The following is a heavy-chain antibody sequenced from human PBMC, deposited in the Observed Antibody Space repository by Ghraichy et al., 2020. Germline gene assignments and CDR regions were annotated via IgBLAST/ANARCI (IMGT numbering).Heavy chain of an antibody. V-gene: IGHV3-43*01. CDR2: ISWDGEIT. J-gene: IGHJ6*02. CDR1: GFTFEDYS. CDR3: ARDLFRGDGYNFIYYSGMDV. D-gene: IGHD5-24*01. Sequence: GGSPRLSCAASGFTFEDYSMHWVRQAPGKGLEWVSLISWDGEITYYAESVKGRFTISRDNSKNSLYLQMNSLRSEDTALYYCARDLFRGDGYNFIYYSGMDVWGQGTTVTVSS.